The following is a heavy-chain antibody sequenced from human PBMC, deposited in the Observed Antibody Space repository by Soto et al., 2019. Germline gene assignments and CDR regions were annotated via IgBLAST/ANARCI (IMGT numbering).Heavy chain of an antibody. V-gene: IGHV4-59*08. D-gene: IGHD4-17*01. CDR3: ARHHMTTTVRGTVFDY. CDR1: GGSISSYY. CDR2: IYYSGST. Sequence: PSETLSLTCTVSGGSISSYYWSWIRQPPGKGLEWIGYIYYSGSTNYNPSLKSRVTISVDTSKNQFSLKLSSVTAADTAVYYCARHHMTTTVRGTVFDYWGQGTLVTVSS. J-gene: IGHJ4*02.